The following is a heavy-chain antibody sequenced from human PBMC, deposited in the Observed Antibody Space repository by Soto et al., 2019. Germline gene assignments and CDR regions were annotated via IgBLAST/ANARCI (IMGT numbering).Heavy chain of an antibody. Sequence: QVQLVESGGGVVQPGRSLRLSCAASGFTFSSYGMHWVRQAPGKGLEWVAVISYDGSNKYYADSVKGRFTISRDNSKNTLYRQMNSLRVEDTAVYYCAKGIAVAGTGSFVWGQGTLVTVSS. CDR1: GFTFSSYG. J-gene: IGHJ4*02. CDR3: AKGIAVAGTGSFV. D-gene: IGHD6-19*01. CDR2: ISYDGSNK. V-gene: IGHV3-30*18.